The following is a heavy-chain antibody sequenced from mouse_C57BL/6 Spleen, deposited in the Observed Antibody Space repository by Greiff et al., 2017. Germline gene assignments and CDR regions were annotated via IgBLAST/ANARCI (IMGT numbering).Heavy chain of an antibody. V-gene: IGHV2-6*03. J-gene: IGHJ4*01. Sequence: VQLQQSGPGLVAPSQSLSITCTVSGFSLTSYGVHWVRQPPGKGLEWLVVIWSDGSTTYNSALKSRLSISKDNSKSQVFLKMISLQTDDTAMYYCARAIYYYGSSPWYAMDYWGQGTSVTVSS. CDR2: IWSDGST. D-gene: IGHD1-1*01. CDR1: GFSLTSYG. CDR3: ARAIYYYGSSPWYAMDY.